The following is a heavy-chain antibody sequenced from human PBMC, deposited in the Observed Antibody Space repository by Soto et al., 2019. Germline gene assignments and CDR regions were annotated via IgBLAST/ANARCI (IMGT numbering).Heavy chain of an antibody. V-gene: IGHV3-30-3*01. D-gene: IGHD5-18*01. Sequence: QVQLVESGGGVVQPGRSLRLSCAASGFTFSSYAMHWVRQAPGKGLEWVAVISYDGSNKYYADSVKGRFTISRDNSKNTLYLQMNSLRAEDTAVYYCARDHGYGDSYGMDVWGQGTTVTVSS. CDR2: ISYDGSNK. CDR3: ARDHGYGDSYGMDV. CDR1: GFTFSSYA. J-gene: IGHJ6*01.